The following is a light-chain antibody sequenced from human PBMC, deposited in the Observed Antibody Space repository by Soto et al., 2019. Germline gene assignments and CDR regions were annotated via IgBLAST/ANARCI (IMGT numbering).Light chain of an antibody. CDR1: QSLLHSNAFNY. Sequence: DIVMTQSPLSLPVTPGEPASISCRSSQSLLHSNAFNYLDWYLQKPGQSPQLLIYLGSNRASGVPDRFSGSGSGTDSTLRISRVEAEDVGVYYCMQALESPRTFGQGTKLDIK. J-gene: IGKJ2*01. CDR2: LGS. CDR3: MQALESPRT. V-gene: IGKV2-28*01.